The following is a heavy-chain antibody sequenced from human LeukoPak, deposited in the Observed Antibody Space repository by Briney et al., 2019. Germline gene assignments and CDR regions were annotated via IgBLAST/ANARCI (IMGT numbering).Heavy chain of an antibody. CDR2: INHSGST. D-gene: IGHD3-9*01. J-gene: IGHJ4*02. V-gene: IGHV4-39*07. Sequence: SETLSLTCTVSGGSISSSSYYWGWIRQPPGKGLEWIGEINHSGSTNYNPSLKSRVTISVDTSKNQFSLKLSSVTAADTAVYYCARGGDAENDILTGLGHYFDYWGQGTLVTVSS. CDR3: ARGGDAENDILTGLGHYFDY. CDR1: GGSISSSSYY.